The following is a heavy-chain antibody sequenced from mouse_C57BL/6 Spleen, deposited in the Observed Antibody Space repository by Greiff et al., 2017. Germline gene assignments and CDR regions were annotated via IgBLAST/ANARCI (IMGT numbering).Heavy chain of an antibody. Sequence: VQLQESGPELVKPGASVKLSCKASGYTFTSYDINWVKQRPGQGLEWIGWIYPRDGSTKYNEKFKGKATLTVDTSSSTAYMELHSLTSEDSAVYFCAREDYGSSWAMDYWGQGTSVTVSS. D-gene: IGHD1-1*01. J-gene: IGHJ4*01. CDR2: IYPRDGST. CDR3: AREDYGSSWAMDY. CDR1: GYTFTSYD. V-gene: IGHV1-85*01.